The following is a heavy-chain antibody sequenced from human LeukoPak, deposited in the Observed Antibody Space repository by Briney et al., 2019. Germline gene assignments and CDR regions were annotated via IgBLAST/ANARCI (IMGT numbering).Heavy chain of an antibody. D-gene: IGHD3-10*01. CDR2: ISGSGGST. CDR3: AKDPELLWFGECYFDY. J-gene: IGHJ4*02. Sequence: GGSLRLSCAASGFTFSSYAMSWVRQAPGKGLEWVSAISGSGGSTYYADSVKGRFTISRDNSKNTLYLQMNSLRAEDTAVYYCAKDPELLWFGECYFDYWGQGTLVTVSS. V-gene: IGHV3-23*01. CDR1: GFTFSSYA.